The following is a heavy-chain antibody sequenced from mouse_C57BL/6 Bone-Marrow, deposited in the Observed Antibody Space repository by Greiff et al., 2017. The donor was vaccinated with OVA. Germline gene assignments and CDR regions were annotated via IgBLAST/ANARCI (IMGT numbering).Heavy chain of an antibody. J-gene: IGHJ1*03. CDR3: AREGGYYGSSYGYFDV. D-gene: IGHD1-1*01. CDR1: GFNINNTY. Sequence: EVQLQQSVAELVRPGASVKLSCTASGFNINNTYMHWVKQRPEQGLEWIGRIDPANGNTKYAPKFQGKATITADTSSNTAYLQLSSLTSEDTAIYYCAREGGYYGSSYGYFDVWGTGTTVTVSS. CDR2: IDPANGNT. V-gene: IGHV14-3*01.